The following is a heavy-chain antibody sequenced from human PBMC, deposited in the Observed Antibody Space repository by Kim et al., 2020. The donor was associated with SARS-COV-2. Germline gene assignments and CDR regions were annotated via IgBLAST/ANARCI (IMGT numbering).Heavy chain of an antibody. CDR1: GFTFSSYG. J-gene: IGHJ6*02. CDR3: ARDRSYGMDV. Sequence: GGSLRLSCAASGFTFSSYGMHWVRQAPGKGLEWVAVISYDGSNKYYADSVKGRFTISRDNSKNTLYLQMNSLRAEDTAVYYCARDRSYGMDVWGQGTTVTVSS. CDR2: ISYDGSNK. V-gene: IGHV3-33*05.